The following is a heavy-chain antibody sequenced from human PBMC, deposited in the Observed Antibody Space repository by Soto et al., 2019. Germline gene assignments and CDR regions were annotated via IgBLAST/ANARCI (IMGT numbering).Heavy chain of an antibody. CDR1: GYTFTSYY. V-gene: IGHV1-46*01. CDR3: ARGSSIFGVVYDAFDI. D-gene: IGHD3-3*01. Sequence: ASVKVSCKASGYTFTSYYMHWVRQAPGQGLEWMGIINPSGGSTSYAQKFQGRVTMTRDKSTSTVYMELSSLRSEDTAVYYCARGSSIFGVVYDAFDIWGQGTMLAVSS. CDR2: INPSGGST. J-gene: IGHJ3*02.